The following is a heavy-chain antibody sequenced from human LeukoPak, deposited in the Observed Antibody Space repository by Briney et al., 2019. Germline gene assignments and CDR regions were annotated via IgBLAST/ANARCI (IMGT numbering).Heavy chain of an antibody. V-gene: IGHV5-51*01. CDR1: GYSFISYW. CDR3: ARTNYYDSTWYPSGAFDI. J-gene: IGHJ3*02. CDR2: IYPGDSDT. D-gene: IGHD3-22*01. Sequence: GESLKISCQGSGYSFISYWIGWVRQMPGKGLEWMGIIYPGDSDTKYSPSFQGQVTISADKSTTTAYLQWSSLKASDTAMYYCARTNYYDSTWYPSGAFDIWGQGTMVTVSS.